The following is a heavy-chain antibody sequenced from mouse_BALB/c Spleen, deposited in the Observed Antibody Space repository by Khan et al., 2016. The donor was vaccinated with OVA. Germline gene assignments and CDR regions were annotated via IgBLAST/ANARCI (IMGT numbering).Heavy chain of an antibody. D-gene: IGHD1-1*01. Sequence: EVKLEVSGPGLVKPSQSLSLTCTVTGYSITTDYAWNWIRQFPGNKLEWMGFISYSGNTKYNPTLKSRISITRDKSKNQFFLQLKSVTTEDTARYYCARVYGGDFDYWGQGTTLTVSS. CDR3: ARVYGGDFDY. CDR1: GYSITTDYA. V-gene: IGHV3-2*02. CDR2: ISYSGNT. J-gene: IGHJ2*01.